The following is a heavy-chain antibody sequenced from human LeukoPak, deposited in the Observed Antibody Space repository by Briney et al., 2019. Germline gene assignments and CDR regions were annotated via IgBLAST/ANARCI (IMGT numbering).Heavy chain of an antibody. Sequence: PGGSLRLSCAASGFTFNSYWMSWVRQAPGKGLEWVANIKQDGSEKYYVDSVKGRFTISRDNAKNSLYLQMNSLRAEDTAVYYCAREGRGIAALWGQGTLVTVSS. CDR1: GFTFNSYW. J-gene: IGHJ4*02. D-gene: IGHD6-6*01. V-gene: IGHV3-7*01. CDR2: IKQDGSEK. CDR3: AREGRGIAAL.